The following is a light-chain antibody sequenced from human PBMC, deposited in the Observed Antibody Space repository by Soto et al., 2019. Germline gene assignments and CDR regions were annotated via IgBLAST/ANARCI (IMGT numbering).Light chain of an antibody. CDR3: QQSYSTPWT. Sequence: DIQMTQSPSSLSASVGDRVTITRRASQSISSYLNWYQQKPGKAPKLLIYAASSLQSGVRSRFSGSGSGTDFTLTISSLQPEDFATCYCQQSYSTPWTFGQGTKVDIK. J-gene: IGKJ1*01. CDR1: QSISSY. V-gene: IGKV1-39*01. CDR2: AAS.